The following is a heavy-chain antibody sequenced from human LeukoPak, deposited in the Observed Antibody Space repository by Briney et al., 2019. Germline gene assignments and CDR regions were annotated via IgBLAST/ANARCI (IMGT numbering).Heavy chain of an antibody. CDR1: GFTFSSYW. J-gene: IGHJ4*02. CDR2: IKQDGSDK. Sequence: GGSLRLSCAASGFTFSSYWMTWVRQAPGKGLEWVANIKQDGSDKYYVASVKGRFTISRDNAKNSLYLQMNSLRAEDTAVYYCARGLTGYVYPYFDYWGQGTLVTVSS. CDR3: ARGLTGYVYPYFDY. D-gene: IGHD5-12*01. V-gene: IGHV3-7*01.